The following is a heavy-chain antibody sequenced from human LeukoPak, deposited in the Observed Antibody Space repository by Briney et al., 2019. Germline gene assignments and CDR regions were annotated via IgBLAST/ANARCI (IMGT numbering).Heavy chain of an antibody. V-gene: IGHV3-21*01. CDR1: GFSFSSSS. Sequence: GGSLRLSCAASGFSFSSSSMSWVRQAPGKGLEWVSYIDSTSTYIFYADSEQGRFTLSRDNAKNSLILQMNSPRAEDTAVYYCARDTSGSQVITYLDYWGQGILVTVAS. D-gene: IGHD3-10*01. J-gene: IGHJ4*02. CDR3: ARDTSGSQVITYLDY. CDR2: IDSTSTYI.